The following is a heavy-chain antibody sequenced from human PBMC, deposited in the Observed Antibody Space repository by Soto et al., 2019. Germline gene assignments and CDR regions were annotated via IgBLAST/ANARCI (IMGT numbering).Heavy chain of an antibody. D-gene: IGHD3-3*01. CDR2: IRSKAYGGTT. V-gene: IGHV3-49*03. Sequence: GGPLRVSCTAAGLTFGDFGRSWFRQAQGKGLEWVGFIRSKAYGGTTEYAASVKGRFTISRDDSKSIAYLQMNSLKTEDTAVYYCTRDSLEWLLSPTTYYYYYYGMDVWGQGTTVTVSS. CDR1: GLTFGDFG. CDR3: TRDSLEWLLSPTTYYYYYYGMDV. J-gene: IGHJ6*02.